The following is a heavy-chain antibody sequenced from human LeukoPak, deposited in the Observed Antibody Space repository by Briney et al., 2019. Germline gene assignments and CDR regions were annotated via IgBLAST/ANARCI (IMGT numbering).Heavy chain of an antibody. D-gene: IGHD3-9*01. CDR2: ISGSGGST. CDR3: AKGPDVLRYFGLDV. CDR1: GFTFSSYW. J-gene: IGHJ6*02. V-gene: IGHV3-23*01. Sequence: GGSLRLSCSASGFTFSSYWMSWVRQTPGKGLEWVSGISGSGGSTYYADFVKGRFTISRDNSKNTVYLQMNTLRVEDTAIYYCAKGPDVLRYFGLDVWGQGTTVTVSS.